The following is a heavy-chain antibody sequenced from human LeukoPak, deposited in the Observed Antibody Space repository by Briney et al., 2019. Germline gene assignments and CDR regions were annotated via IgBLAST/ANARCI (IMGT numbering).Heavy chain of an antibody. CDR1: GFTFSNSW. CDR2: IKEDGSET. Sequence: GGSLRLSCAASGFTFSNSWMTWVRQAPGKGLERVANIKEDGSETYYVESVRGRFSISRDNAKNSVYLEMNSLRAEDTAVYFCARDRGWQQFDYWGQGTLVTDSS. D-gene: IGHD5-24*01. CDR3: ARDRGWQQFDY. V-gene: IGHV3-7*01. J-gene: IGHJ4*02.